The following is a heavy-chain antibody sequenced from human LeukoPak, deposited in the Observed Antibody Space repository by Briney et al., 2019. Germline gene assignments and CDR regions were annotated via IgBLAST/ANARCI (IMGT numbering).Heavy chain of an antibody. CDR1: GFTFSTYS. CDR2: IYSGGST. J-gene: IGHJ4*02. CDR3: AGDGMAGPFDY. D-gene: IGHD6-19*01. Sequence: GGSLRLSCAASGFTFSTYSMNWVRQAPGKGLEWVSVIYSGGSTYYADSVKGRFTISRDNSKNTLYLQMNSLRAEDTAVYYCAGDGMAGPFDYWGQGTLVTVSS. V-gene: IGHV3-66*01.